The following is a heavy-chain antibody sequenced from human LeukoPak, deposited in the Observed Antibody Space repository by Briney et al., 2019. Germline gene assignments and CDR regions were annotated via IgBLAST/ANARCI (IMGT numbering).Heavy chain of an antibody. CDR3: ATATFYATSGYFPS. V-gene: IGHV3-23*01. J-gene: IGHJ5*02. D-gene: IGHD3-22*01. CDR1: GFTFSSFA. Sequence: GGSLRLSCAASGFTFSSFAMGWGRQAPGKGLGGGSAISGSGGSTYYADSVKGRFTISRDNSKNTLHLQMNSLRDEDTAVYYCATATFYATSGYFPSWGQGTLVTVSS. CDR2: ISGSGGST.